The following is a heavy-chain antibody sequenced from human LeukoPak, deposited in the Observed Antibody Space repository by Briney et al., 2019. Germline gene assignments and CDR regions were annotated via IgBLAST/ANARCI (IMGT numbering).Heavy chain of an antibody. CDR2: IYYSGST. J-gene: IGHJ4*02. Sequence: SETLSLTCTVSGGSISSSTYYWGWIRQSPGKGLEWIGSIYYSGSTNYNPSLKSRVTISVDTSKNQFSLKLSSVTAADTAVYYCARDISGYDYFDCWGQGTLVTVSS. CDR1: GGSISSSTYY. D-gene: IGHD5-12*01. V-gene: IGHV4-39*07. CDR3: ARDISGYDYFDC.